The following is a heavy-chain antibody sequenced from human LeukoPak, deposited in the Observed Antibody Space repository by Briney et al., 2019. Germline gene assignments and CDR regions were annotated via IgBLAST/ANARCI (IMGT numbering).Heavy chain of an antibody. D-gene: IGHD6-13*01. CDR3: ARAYSSSYIWFDP. V-gene: IGHV1-3*01. CDR2: INAGNGNT. J-gene: IGHJ5*02. Sequence: ASVKVSCKASGYTFTSYAMHWVRQAPGQRLEWMGWINAGNGNTKYSQKFQGRVTITRDTSAGTAYMELSSLRSEDTAVYYCARAYSSSYIWFDPWGQGTLVTVSS. CDR1: GYTFTSYA.